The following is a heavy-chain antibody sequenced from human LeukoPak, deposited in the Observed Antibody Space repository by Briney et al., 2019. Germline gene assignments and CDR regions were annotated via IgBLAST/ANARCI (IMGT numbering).Heavy chain of an antibody. CDR2: VSHDGSNK. Sequence: PGRSLRLSCAASGFTFINYAMHWVRLAPGKGLEWVAVVSHDGSNKYYADSVKGRFTISRDNSKNTLYLQMSSLRPEDTAVYTCASSLNFYGVHFFDYWGQGTLVTVSS. CDR3: ASSLNFYGVHFFDY. D-gene: IGHD2-8*01. J-gene: IGHJ4*02. CDR1: GFTFINYA. V-gene: IGHV3-30*04.